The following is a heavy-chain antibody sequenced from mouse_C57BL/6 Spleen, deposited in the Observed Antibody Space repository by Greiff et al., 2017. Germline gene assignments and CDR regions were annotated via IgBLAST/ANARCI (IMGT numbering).Heavy chain of an antibody. CDR1: GYAFTNYL. J-gene: IGHJ1*03. D-gene: IGHD1-1*01. V-gene: IGHV1-54*01. CDR2: INPGSGGT. Sequence: VKLMESGAELVRPGTSVKVSCKASGYAFTNYLIEWVKQRPGQGLEWIGVINPGSGGTNYNEKFKGKGTLTADKSSSTAYMQLSSLTSEDSAVYFCARSYYYGSSFYWYFDVWGTGTTVTVSS. CDR3: ARSYYYGSSFYWYFDV.